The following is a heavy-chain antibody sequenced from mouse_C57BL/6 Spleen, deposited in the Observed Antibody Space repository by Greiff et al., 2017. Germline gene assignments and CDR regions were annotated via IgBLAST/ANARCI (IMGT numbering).Heavy chain of an antibody. V-gene: IGHV5-17*01. J-gene: IGHJ4*01. CDR3: ARGITGTPYYYAMDY. D-gene: IGHD4-1*01. Sequence: EVKVIESGGGLVKPGGSLKLSCAASGFTFSDYGMHWVRQAPEKGLEWVAYISSGSSTIYYADTVKGRFTISRDNAKNTLFLQMTRLRSEDTAMYYCARGITGTPYYYAMDYWGQGTSVTVSS. CDR1: GFTFSDYG. CDR2: ISSGSSTI.